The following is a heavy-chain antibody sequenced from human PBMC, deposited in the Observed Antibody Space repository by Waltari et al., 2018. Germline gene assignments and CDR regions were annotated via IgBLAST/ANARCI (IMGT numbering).Heavy chain of an antibody. CDR3: ARYRFTVAKWFDP. CDR1: GGPITSGTYY. V-gene: IGHV4-61*02. CDR2: IYPSGTT. J-gene: IGHJ5*02. Sequence: QMHLQESGPGLIESSQTLSLTCSVSGGPITSGTYYWAWIRHSAGKGLASIGHIYPSGTTPYTPSLKRRATIAVATSKNQFFLKLASVTAADTAIYYCARYRFTVAKWFDPWGQGTLVTVSS. D-gene: IGHD4-17*01.